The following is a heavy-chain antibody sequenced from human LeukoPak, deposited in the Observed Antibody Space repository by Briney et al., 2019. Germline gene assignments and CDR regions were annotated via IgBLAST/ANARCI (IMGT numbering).Heavy chain of an antibody. D-gene: IGHD3-22*01. CDR3: ARGADSSGYFDY. Sequence: SVKVSCKASGGTFSSYAISWVRQAPGQGLEWMGGIIPIFDTANYAQKFQGRVTITADESTSTAYMELSSLRSEDTAVYYCARGADSSGYFDYWGQGTLVTVSS. CDR1: GGTFSSYA. CDR2: IIPIFDTA. J-gene: IGHJ4*02. V-gene: IGHV1-69*01.